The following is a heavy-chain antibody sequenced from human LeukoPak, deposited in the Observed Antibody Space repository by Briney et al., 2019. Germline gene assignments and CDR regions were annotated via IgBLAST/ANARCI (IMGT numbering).Heavy chain of an antibody. J-gene: IGHJ3*02. V-gene: IGHV3-23*01. CDR2: ISDSGANT. CDR3: AKERPLYDSSGYYYSGAFDI. D-gene: IGHD3-22*01. CDR1: GFTFSTYA. Sequence: GGSLRLSCAASGFTFSTYAMSWVRQAPGKGLEWVSTISDSGANTYYADSVRGRFTISRDNSKNTLYLQKNSLRADDTAIYYCAKERPLYDSSGYYYSGAFDIWGQGTMVTVSS.